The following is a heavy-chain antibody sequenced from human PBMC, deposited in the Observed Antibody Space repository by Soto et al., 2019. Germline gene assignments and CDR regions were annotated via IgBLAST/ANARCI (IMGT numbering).Heavy chain of an antibody. D-gene: IGHD3-10*01. CDR2: IYWDNDK. Sequence: QITLKESGPTLVKPTQTLTLTCSFSGFSLSTTGVGVGWIRQSPGKALEWLAIIYWDNDKRYSPSLKSRVTITKDTSKNQVVLTVTNMAPVDTCTYYCARSLWFGELHWGQGALVTVSS. CDR1: GFSLSTTGVG. J-gene: IGHJ4*02. V-gene: IGHV2-5*02. CDR3: ARSLWFGELH.